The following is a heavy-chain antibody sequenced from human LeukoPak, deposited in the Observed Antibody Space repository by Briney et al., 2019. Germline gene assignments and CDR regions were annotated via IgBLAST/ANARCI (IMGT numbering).Heavy chain of an antibody. J-gene: IGHJ4*02. Sequence: QPGGSLRLSCAASGFTFSTYAMSWVRQAPGKGLEWVSVISASGGPTYYADSVKGRFTISRDNSKNTLYLQMNSLRAEDTAVYYCEKSLGGTYYDFWSYTSWGQGTLVTVSS. CDR3: EKSLGGTYYDFWSYTS. D-gene: IGHD3-3*01. V-gene: IGHV3-23*01. CDR2: ISASGGPT. CDR1: GFTFSTYA.